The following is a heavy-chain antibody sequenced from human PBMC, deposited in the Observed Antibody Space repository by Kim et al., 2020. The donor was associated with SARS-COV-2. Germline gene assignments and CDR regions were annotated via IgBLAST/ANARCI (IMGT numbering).Heavy chain of an antibody. CDR2: IYHSGST. D-gene: IGHD3-10*01. CDR1: GYSISSGYY. V-gene: IGHV4-38-2*02. J-gene: IGHJ4*02. CDR3: ARVGVRAANGEFDY. Sequence: SETLSLTCTVSGYSISSGYYWGWIRQPPGKGLEWIGSIYHSGSTYYNPSLKSRVTISVDTSKNQFSLKLSSVTAADTAVYYCARVGVRAANGEFDYWGQGTLVTVSS.